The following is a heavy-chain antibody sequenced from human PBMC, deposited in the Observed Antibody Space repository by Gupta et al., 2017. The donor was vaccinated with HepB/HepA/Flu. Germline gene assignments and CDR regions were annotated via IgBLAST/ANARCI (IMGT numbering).Heavy chain of an antibody. CDR1: GGSFSGYY. D-gene: IGHD4-17*01. CDR2: INHSGST. V-gene: IGHV4-34*01. CDR3: ARGMDGDYVNWFDP. Sequence: QVQLQQWGAGLLKPSETLSLTCAVYGGSFSGYYWSWIRQPPGKGLEWIGEINHSGSTNYNPSLKSRVTISVDTSKNQFSLKLSSVTAADTAVYYCARGMDGDYVNWFDPWGQGTLVTVPS. J-gene: IGHJ5*02.